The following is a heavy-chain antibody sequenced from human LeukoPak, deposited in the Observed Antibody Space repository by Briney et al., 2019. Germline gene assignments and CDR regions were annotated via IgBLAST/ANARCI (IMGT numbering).Heavy chain of an antibody. CDR3: ARVGALLWFGELNWFDP. Sequence: SSETLSLSCAVYGGSFSGYYWSWIRQPSGKGLEWIGEINHSGSTNYNPSLKSRVTISVDTSKNQFSLKLSSVTAADTAVYYCARVGALLWFGELNWFDPWGQGTLVTVSS. V-gene: IGHV4-34*01. CDR1: GGSFSGYY. D-gene: IGHD3-10*01. J-gene: IGHJ5*02. CDR2: INHSGST.